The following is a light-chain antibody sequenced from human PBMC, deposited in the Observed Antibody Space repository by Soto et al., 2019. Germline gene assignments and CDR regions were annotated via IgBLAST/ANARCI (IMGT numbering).Light chain of an antibody. Sequence: EIVLTQSPGTLSLSPGERATLSCRASQSVSSSYLAWYQQKPGQAPRLLIYGASSRATGIPDRFSGSGSGTDFNITISRLEPEDFAVYYCQQYGSSPYTFVQGTKLEIK. CDR2: GAS. CDR1: QSVSSSY. J-gene: IGKJ2*01. CDR3: QQYGSSPYT. V-gene: IGKV3-20*01.